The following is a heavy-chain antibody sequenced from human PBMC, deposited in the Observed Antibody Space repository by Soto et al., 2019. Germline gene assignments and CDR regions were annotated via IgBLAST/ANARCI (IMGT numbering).Heavy chain of an antibody. V-gene: IGHV4-30-2*01. CDR3: ARVGLYQRYYFDF. CDR1: GGSISSGPYA. D-gene: IGHD2-2*02. CDR2: IFHSGFT. Sequence: PSDTRSLTCAVSGGSISSGPYAWNWIRQPPGKGLEGIGYIFHSGFTSYNPSLKSRVPLSVDRSNNHFSLELNSVTAADAAVFYCARVGLYQRYYFDFWGQGALVTVSS. J-gene: IGHJ4*02.